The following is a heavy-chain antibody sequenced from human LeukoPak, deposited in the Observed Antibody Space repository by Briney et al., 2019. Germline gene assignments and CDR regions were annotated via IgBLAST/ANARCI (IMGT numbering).Heavy chain of an antibody. CDR3: AKDRGRYSGYDYIDY. J-gene: IGHJ4*02. CDR2: ISGDGGST. CDR1: GFTFDDYA. D-gene: IGHD5-12*01. V-gene: IGHV3-43*02. Sequence: GGSLRLPCAASGFTFDDYAMHWVRQAPGKGLEWVSLISGDGGSTYYADSVKGRFTISRDNSKDSLYLQMNSLRTEDTALYYCAKDRGRYSGYDYIDYWGQGTLVTVSS.